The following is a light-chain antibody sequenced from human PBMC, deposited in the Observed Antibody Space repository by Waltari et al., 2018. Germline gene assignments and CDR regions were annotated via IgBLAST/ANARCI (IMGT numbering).Light chain of an antibody. V-gene: IGKV3D-15*01. CDR3: QQYNAWPLT. CDR1: QNICFN. Sequence: DIVCTQSPATLAGSPGKRATLSCRARQNICFNLAWYQQKPCQDPRVLVYGASTRDTGIHARFSGSGSGTEFTLTISKLQSEDFAFHICQQYNAWPLTLGGGTKVEVK. CDR2: GAS. J-gene: IGKJ4*01.